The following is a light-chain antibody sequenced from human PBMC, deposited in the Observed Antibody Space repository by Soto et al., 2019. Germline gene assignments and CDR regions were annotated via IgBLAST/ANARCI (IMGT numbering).Light chain of an antibody. CDR1: QSISMY. CDR3: QARGSRQFT. J-gene: IGKJ3*01. V-gene: IGKV3-11*01. CDR2: DAS. Sequence: EIVLTQSPATVSLSPGERATLSCRASQSISMYLAWYQQRPGQATRLLIFDASKRATDIPARFSGSGSGTDFTLTISSLEPEDFAVYYCQARGSRQFTFGPGTKVDVK.